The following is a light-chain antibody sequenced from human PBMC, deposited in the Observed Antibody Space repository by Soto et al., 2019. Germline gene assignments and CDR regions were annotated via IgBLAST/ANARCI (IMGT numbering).Light chain of an antibody. CDR3: QQYNNWPRGT. CDR2: GAS. Sequence: EIVMTQSPATLSVSPGERVTLSCRASQSVSSNLAWYQQKSGQAPRLLIYGASTRATGIPARFSGSGSGTEFTLTISSLQSEDFAVYYCQQYNNWPRGTFGQGTKLEIK. J-gene: IGKJ1*01. CDR1: QSVSSN. V-gene: IGKV3-15*01.